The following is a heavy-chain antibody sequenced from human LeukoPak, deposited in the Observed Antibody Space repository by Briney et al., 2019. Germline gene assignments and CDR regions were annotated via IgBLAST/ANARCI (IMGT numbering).Heavy chain of an antibody. CDR3: ARDPGYYGSGSYYTEDY. CDR1: GYTFTSYA. J-gene: IGHJ4*02. Sequence: ASVKVSCKASGYTFTSYALNWVRQAPGQGLEWMGWINTNTGNPTYAQGFTGRFVFSLDTSVSTAYLQISSLKAEDTAVYYCARDPGYYGSGSYYTEDYWGQGTLVTVSS. D-gene: IGHD3-10*01. CDR2: INTNTGNP. V-gene: IGHV7-4-1*02.